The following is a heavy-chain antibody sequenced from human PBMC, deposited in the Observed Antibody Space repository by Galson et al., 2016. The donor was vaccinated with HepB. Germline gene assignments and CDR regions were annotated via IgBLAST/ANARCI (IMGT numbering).Heavy chain of an antibody. CDR2: FDPEDGEL. Sequence: SVKVSCKGTGYRQLSTHWVRQAPGKGLEWMGGFDPEDGELIYAQEFQGRVTMTEDTSTVTAYLELNSLRAEDTAMYFCAKFGYRSESSGFYRGWFDPWGQGTLVTVSS. CDR1: GYRQLS. D-gene: IGHD3-22*01. CDR3: AKFGYRSESSGFYRGWFDP. V-gene: IGHV1-24*01. J-gene: IGHJ5*02.